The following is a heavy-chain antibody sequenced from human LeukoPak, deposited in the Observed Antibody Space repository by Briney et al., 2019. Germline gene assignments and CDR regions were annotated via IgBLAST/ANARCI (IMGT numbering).Heavy chain of an antibody. D-gene: IGHD3-10*01. Sequence: GGSLRVSCAGSRFIFSSYAMSWVRQAPGKGLEWISGISGDGDSRYYADSVMGRFTISRDNSKNTLYLQMNSLGAEDTAVYYCANPQTSMVTAGLGLAHWGQGTLVTVSS. J-gene: IGHJ4*02. CDR1: RFIFSSYA. CDR3: ANPQTSMVTAGLGLAH. V-gene: IGHV3-23*01. CDR2: ISGDGDSR.